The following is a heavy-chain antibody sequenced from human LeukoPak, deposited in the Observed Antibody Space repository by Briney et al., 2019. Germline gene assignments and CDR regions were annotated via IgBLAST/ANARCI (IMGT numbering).Heavy chain of an antibody. CDR3: ARGSGNYDFWSGRDYYYYMDV. CDR2: INPNSGGT. J-gene: IGHJ6*03. D-gene: IGHD3-3*01. V-gene: IGHV1-2*02. Sequence: ASVKVSCKASGYTFTGYYMHWVRQAPGQGLEWMGWINPNSGGTNYAQKFQGRVTMTRDTSISTAYMELSRLRSDDTAVYYCARGSGNYDFWSGRDYYYYMDVWGKGTMVTVSS. CDR1: GYTFTGYY.